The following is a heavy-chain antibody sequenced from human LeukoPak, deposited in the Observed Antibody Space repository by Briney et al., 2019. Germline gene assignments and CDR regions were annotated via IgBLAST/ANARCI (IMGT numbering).Heavy chain of an antibody. CDR1: GFTFSSYA. V-gene: IGHV3-30-3*01. CDR2: ISYDGSNK. CDR3: ARENRIAAAGN. D-gene: IGHD6-13*01. J-gene: IGHJ4*02. Sequence: GGSLRLSCAASGFTFSSYAMHWVRQAPGKGLEWVAVISYDGSNKYYADSVKGRFTISRDNAKNSLYLQMNSLRAEDTAVYYCARENRIAAAGNWGQGTLVTVSS.